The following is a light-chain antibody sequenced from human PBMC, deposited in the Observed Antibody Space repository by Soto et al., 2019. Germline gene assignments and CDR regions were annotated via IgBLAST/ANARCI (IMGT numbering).Light chain of an antibody. CDR1: NSNIGRSY. CDR2: DNN. Sequence: QSVLTQPPSVSAAPGQKVTISCSGNNSNIGRSYLSWYQQLPDTAPKLLIYDNNKRPSGTPHRFSGSKSGTSATLDITGLQTGDEADYFCGAWDRSLNGYVFGTGTKLTVL. CDR3: GAWDRSLNGYV. J-gene: IGLJ1*01. V-gene: IGLV1-51*01.